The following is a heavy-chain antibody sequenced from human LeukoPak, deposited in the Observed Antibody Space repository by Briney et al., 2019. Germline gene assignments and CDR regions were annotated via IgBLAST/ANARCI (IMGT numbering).Heavy chain of an antibody. D-gene: IGHD5-18*01. CDR1: GFTFSSYG. J-gene: IGHJ4*02. Sequence: GRSLRLSCAASGFTFSSYGMHWVRQAPGKGLEWVAVISYDGSNKYYADSVKGRFTISRDNSKNTLYLQMNSLRAEDTAVYYCAKEPRIDRGYSYGYPNYWGQGTLVTVSS. CDR2: ISYDGSNK. V-gene: IGHV3-30*18. CDR3: AKEPRIDRGYSYGYPNY.